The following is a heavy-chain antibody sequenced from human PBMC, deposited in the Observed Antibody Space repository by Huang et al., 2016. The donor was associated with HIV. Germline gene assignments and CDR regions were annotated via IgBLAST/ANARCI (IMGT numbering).Heavy chain of an antibody. Sequence: QVQLHQWGAGLLKPSETLSLTCAVYGGSFSSYYWNWIRQSPCKGLDWIGQINHRGTTTYNPALKSRVTMSVDTSKNQFYLKLNAVTAADTAVYYCAREIMISFGGPFDPWGQGTLVTVSS. D-gene: IGHD3-16*01. CDR3: AREIMISFGGPFDP. CDR2: INHRGTT. J-gene: IGHJ5*02. V-gene: IGHV4-34*01. CDR1: GGSFSSYY.